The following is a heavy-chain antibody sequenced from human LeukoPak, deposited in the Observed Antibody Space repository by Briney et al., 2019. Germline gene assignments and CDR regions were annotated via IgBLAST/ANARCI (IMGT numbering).Heavy chain of an antibody. J-gene: IGHJ4*02. CDR1: GYTVTSYY. CDR3: ARVLAGPLFDY. CDR2: INPSGGST. V-gene: IGHV1-46*01. D-gene: IGHD3-3*01. Sequence: ASVKVSCKASGYTVTSYYMHWVRQAPGQGLEWMGIINPSGGSTSYAQKFQGRVTMTRDMSTSTVYMELSSLRSEDTAVYYCARVLAGPLFDYWGQGTLVTVSS.